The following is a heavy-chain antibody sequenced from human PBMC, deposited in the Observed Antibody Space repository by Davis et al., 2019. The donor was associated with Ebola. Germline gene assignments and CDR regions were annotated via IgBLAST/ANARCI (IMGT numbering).Heavy chain of an antibody. D-gene: IGHD3-16*01. CDR2: ISTDGSST. CDR1: GFTFSSSW. CDR3: VRARTLPNSAGMDV. Sequence: PGGSLRLSCAASGFTFSSSWMHWVRQAAGKGLVWVSRISTDGSSTSYVDSVRGRFTISRDNAKNTLYLQMNSLRAEDTAVYYCVRARTLPNSAGMDVWGQGTTVTVSS. V-gene: IGHV3-74*01. J-gene: IGHJ6*02.